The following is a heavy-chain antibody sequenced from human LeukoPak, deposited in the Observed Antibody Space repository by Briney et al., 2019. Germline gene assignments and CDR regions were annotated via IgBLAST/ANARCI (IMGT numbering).Heavy chain of an antibody. CDR2: IIPIFGTA. J-gene: IGHJ5*02. CDR3: ARDWQTMPTRVNWFDP. CDR1: GGTFSSYD. Sequence: EASVKVSCKASGGTFSSYDISWVRQAPGQGLEWMGGIIPIFGTANYAQKFQGRVTITADESTSTAYMELSSLRSEDTAVYYCARDWQTMPTRVNWFDPWGQGTLATVSS. D-gene: IGHD1/OR15-1a*01. V-gene: IGHV1-69*01.